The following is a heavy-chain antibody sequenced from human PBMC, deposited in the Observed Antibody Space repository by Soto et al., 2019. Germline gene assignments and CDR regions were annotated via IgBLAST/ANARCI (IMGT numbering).Heavy chain of an antibody. CDR1: GFTFSSYW. CDR2: INSDGRST. J-gene: IGHJ4*02. V-gene: IGHV3-74*01. Sequence: EVQLVESGGGLVQPGGSLRLSCAASGFTFSSYWMHWVRQAPGKGLVWVSRINSDGRSTSYADSVKGRFTISRDNAKNTLYLQRNSLRAEDTAVYYCAVAVAGPTAIGYWGQGTLVTVSS. D-gene: IGHD6-19*01. CDR3: AVAVAGPTAIGY.